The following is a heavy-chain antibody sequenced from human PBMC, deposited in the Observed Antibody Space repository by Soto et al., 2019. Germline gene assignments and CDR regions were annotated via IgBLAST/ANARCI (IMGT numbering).Heavy chain of an antibody. CDR3: ARRRLVGADGFDP. V-gene: IGHV4-39*01. J-gene: IGHJ5*02. D-gene: IGHD1-26*01. CDR1: GGSISSSGYY. Sequence: PSETLSLTCTVSGGSISSSGYYWGWIRQPPGKGLEWIGDLSYNGNTYYNPPLKSRVFISGDTSKTQFFLKLSFVTAADTAIYYGARRRLVGADGFDPWGQGTRVTVSS. CDR2: LSYNGNT.